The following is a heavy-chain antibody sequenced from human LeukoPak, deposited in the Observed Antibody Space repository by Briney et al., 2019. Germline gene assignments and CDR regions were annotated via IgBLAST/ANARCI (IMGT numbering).Heavy chain of an antibody. CDR3: ASDGGYDHHGLFDY. CDR1: EFSVGSNY. D-gene: IGHD5-12*01. CDR2: IYSGGST. V-gene: IGHV3-66*01. J-gene: IGHJ4*02. Sequence: PGGSLRLSCAASEFSVGSNYMTWVRQAPGKGLEWVSLIYSGGSTYYADSVKGRFTISRDNSKNTLYLQMNSLRVEDTAVYYCASDGGYDHHGLFDYWGQGTLVTVSS.